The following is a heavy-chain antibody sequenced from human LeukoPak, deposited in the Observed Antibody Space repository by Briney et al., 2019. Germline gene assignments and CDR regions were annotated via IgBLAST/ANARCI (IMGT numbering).Heavy chain of an antibody. D-gene: IGHD6-13*01. CDR3: ARDIGSWDDY. V-gene: IGHV3-48*02. Sequence: PGGSLRLSCAASGFSFSSYSMNWVRQAPGKGLEWISYISSSGRTTSYLDSVKDRFTISRDNAKNSLYLQMNSLRDEDTAMYYCARDIGSWDDYWGQGTPVTVSS. CDR2: ISSSGRTT. CDR1: GFSFSSYS. J-gene: IGHJ4*02.